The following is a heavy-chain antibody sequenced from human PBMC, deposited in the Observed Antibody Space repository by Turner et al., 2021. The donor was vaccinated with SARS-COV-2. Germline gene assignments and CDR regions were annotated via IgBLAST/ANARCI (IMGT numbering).Heavy chain of an antibody. D-gene: IGHD6-13*01. CDR2: ICNSGSA. CDR1: GRSISSSSCS. V-gene: IGHV4-39*01. CDR3: ARHWEVAAAAYLARFDP. Sequence: LQLQVSGPGLVMPSETLSLTCTVSGRSISSSSCSWGWIRQPPGKGLGWIGSICNSGSAYYNQSLKSRITITVDTSKNQYTLKLTSVAAADAAVYFCARHWEVAAAAYLARFDPWGQGTLVTVSS. J-gene: IGHJ5*02.